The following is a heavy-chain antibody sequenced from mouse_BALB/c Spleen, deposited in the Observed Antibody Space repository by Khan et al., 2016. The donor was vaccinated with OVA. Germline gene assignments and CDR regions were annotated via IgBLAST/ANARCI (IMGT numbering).Heavy chain of an antibody. CDR2: ISYSGST. J-gene: IGHJ4*01. D-gene: IGHD1-2*01. Sequence: VQLKESGPGLVKPSQSLSLTCPVTGYSITSGYAWNWIRQFPGNKLEWLGYISYSGSTSYNPSLRSRISITRDTSKNQFFLQLNSVTTEDTATYYCASENYYGDAMDYWGQGTSFTVSS. CDR1: GYSITSGYA. CDR3: ASENYYGDAMDY. V-gene: IGHV3-2*02.